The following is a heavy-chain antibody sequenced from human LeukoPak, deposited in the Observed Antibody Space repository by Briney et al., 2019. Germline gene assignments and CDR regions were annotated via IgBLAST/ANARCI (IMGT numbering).Heavy chain of an antibody. CDR2: ISGRDYST. D-gene: IGHD6-19*01. Sequence: PGGSLRLYCVASGFTFSTYAMSWVHQSPGKGLECVSTISGRDYSTFYADSVKGRFTISRDNSKNTLYLEMSRLRAEDSAVYYCAKPLVAVAGGDYDSWGQGTLVTVSS. V-gene: IGHV3-23*01. CDR3: AKPLVAVAGGDYDS. CDR1: GFTFSTYA. J-gene: IGHJ5*01.